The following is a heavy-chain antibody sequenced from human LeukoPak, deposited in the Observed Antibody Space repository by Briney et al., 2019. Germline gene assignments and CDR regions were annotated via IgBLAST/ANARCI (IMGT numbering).Heavy chain of an antibody. CDR1: GYTFTSYG. J-gene: IGHJ4*02. CDR3: ARGADGYNWGYFDY. CDR2: ISAYNGNT. D-gene: IGHD5-24*01. Sequence: ASVKVSCKASGYTFTSYGISWVRQAPGQGLEWMGWISAYNGNTNYAQKLQGRVTMTTDTSTSTAYMELRSLRSDDTALYYCARGADGYNWGYFDYWGQGTLVTVSS. V-gene: IGHV1-18*01.